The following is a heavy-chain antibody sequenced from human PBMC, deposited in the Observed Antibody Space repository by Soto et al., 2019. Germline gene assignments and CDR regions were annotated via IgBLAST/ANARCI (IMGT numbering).Heavy chain of an antibody. CDR2: IGPDGSST. CDR3: ARDNNWSYDY. J-gene: IGHJ4*02. Sequence: GGSLRLSCAASGFTFSNHWMHWVRQAPGKGLVWVSHIGPDGSSTRNADSVQGRFAISRDNARDTLYLQMNSLRDEDTAVYYCARDNNWSYDYWGQGILVTVSS. V-gene: IGHV3-74*01. CDR1: GFTFSNHW. D-gene: IGHD1-1*01.